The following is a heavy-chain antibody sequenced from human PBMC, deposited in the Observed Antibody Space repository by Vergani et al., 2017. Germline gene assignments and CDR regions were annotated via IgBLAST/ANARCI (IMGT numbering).Heavy chain of an antibody. Sequence: EVQLVESGGGLVQPGRSLRLSCAASGFTFDDYAMHWVRQAPGKGLEWVSGISWNSGSIGYADSVKGRFTISRDNAKNSLYLQMNSLRAEDTALYYCATPRGYCSGGSCYGARRWAALDACDIWGQGTMVTVSS. J-gene: IGHJ3*02. V-gene: IGHV3-9*01. D-gene: IGHD2-15*01. CDR3: ATPRGYCSGGSCYGARRWAALDACDI. CDR2: ISWNSGSI. CDR1: GFTFDDYA.